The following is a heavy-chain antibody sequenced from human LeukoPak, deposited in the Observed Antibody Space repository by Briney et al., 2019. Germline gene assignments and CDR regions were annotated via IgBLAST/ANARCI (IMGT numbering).Heavy chain of an antibody. CDR1: GYSFTSYW. D-gene: IGHD6-13*01. CDR2: IYPGDSDT. CDR3: ARQKQQIAAAGTGNWFDP. V-gene: IGHV5-51*01. Sequence: GESLKISCKGSGYSFTSYWIGWVRQMPGKGLEWMGIIYPGDSDTRYSPSLQGQVTISADKSISTAYLQWSSLKASDTAMYYCARQKQQIAAAGTGNWFDPWGQGTLVTVSS. J-gene: IGHJ5*02.